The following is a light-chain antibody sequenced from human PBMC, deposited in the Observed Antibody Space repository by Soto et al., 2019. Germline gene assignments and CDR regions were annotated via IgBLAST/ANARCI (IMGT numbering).Light chain of an antibody. CDR3: QQYNNWPQLT. J-gene: IGKJ4*01. Sequence: EIVVTQSPATLSVSPGERATLSCRASQSVGKNLAWYQHKPGLAPRLLMYGATTRATGVPARISGAGSGTEFTLTISSLQSEDFAVYYCQQYNNWPQLTFGGGTKVEIK. V-gene: IGKV3-15*01. CDR2: GAT. CDR1: QSVGKN.